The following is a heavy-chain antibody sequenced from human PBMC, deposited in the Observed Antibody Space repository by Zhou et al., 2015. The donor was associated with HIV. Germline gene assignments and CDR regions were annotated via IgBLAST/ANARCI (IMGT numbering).Heavy chain of an antibody. V-gene: IGHV1-69*01. CDR1: GGTFSSYA. CDR3: ASQVPYDYVWGSYRSFDY. J-gene: IGHJ4*02. D-gene: IGHD3-16*02. Sequence: QVQLVQSGAEVKKPGSSVKVSCKASGGTFSSYAISWVRQAPGQGLEWMGGIIPIFGTANYAQKFQGRVTITADESTSTAYMELSSLRSEDTAVYYCASQVPYDYVWGSYRSFDYWGQGTLXTV. CDR2: IIPIFGTA.